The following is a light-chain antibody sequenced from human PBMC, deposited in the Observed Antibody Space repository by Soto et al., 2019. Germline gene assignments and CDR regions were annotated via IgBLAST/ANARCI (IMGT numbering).Light chain of an antibody. J-gene: IGKJ3*01. CDR3: QQRSSWPLT. V-gene: IGKV3-11*01. CDR1: QSVTRY. Sequence: EIVLTQSPATLSLSPGERATLSCRASQSVTRYLAWYQQRPGQTPRLLIYDASNRATGIPARFSGSGSGTDFTLSISSLEPEDFAVYYCQQRSSWPLTVGPGTKVDI. CDR2: DAS.